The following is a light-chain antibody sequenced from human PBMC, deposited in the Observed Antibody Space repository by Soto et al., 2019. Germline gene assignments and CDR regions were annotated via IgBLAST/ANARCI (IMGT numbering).Light chain of an antibody. Sequence: IVLTQSPGPLSLSLGERGTISCRASQSVSSTYGACYQQKAGQPPRLLIYGASSRATGIPDRFSGSWSGTEFTLTISGLEPEDFTVYSCQHYDSSPTFGGGTKVDIK. CDR1: QSVSSTY. J-gene: IGKJ4*01. V-gene: IGKV3-20*01. CDR3: QHYDSSPT. CDR2: GAS.